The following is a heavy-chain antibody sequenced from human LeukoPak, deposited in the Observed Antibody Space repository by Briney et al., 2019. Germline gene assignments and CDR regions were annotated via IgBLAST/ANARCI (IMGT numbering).Heavy chain of an antibody. J-gene: IGHJ4*02. V-gene: IGHV3-23*01. CDR1: GFTFDDYA. CDR3: AKDREPITIFGVVTLDY. D-gene: IGHD3-3*01. CDR2: ISGSGGST. Sequence: PGRSLRLSCAASGFTFDDYAMHWVRQAPGKGLEWVSAISGSGGSTYYADSVKGRFTISRDNSKNTLYLQMNSLRAEDTAVYYCAKDREPITIFGVVTLDYWGQGTLVTVSS.